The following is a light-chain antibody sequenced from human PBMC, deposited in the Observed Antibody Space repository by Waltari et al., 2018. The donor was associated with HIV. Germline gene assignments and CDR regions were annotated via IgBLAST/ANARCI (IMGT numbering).Light chain of an antibody. CDR3: SSYTSSSTSHV. V-gene: IGLV2-14*01. Sequence: QSALTQPASVSGSPGQSITISCTGTSSDVGGYNYVSWYQQHPGQAPKLMIYEVSKRPSGVSKRFSGSKSGNTACLTISGLQAEDEADYYCSSYTSSSTSHVFGTGTKVTVL. CDR2: EVS. J-gene: IGLJ1*01. CDR1: SSDVGGYNY.